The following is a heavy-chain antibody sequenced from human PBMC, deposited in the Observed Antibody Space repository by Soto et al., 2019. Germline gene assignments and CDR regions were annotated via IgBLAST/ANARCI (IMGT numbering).Heavy chain of an antibody. V-gene: IGHV3-11*01. J-gene: IGHJ6*02. CDR3: ARIRIAAAGTGYYGMDV. CDR2: ISSSGSTI. CDR1: GFTFSDYY. D-gene: IGHD6-13*01. Sequence: QVQLVESGGGLVKPGGSLRLSCAASGFTFSDYYMSGIRQAPGKGLGGVSYISSSGSTIYYADSVKGRFTISRDNAKNSLYLQMNSLRAEDTAVYYCARIRIAAAGTGYYGMDVCGQGTTVTVSS.